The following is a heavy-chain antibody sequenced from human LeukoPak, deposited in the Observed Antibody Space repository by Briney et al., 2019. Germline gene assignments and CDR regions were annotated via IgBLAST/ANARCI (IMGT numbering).Heavy chain of an antibody. D-gene: IGHD6-19*01. J-gene: IGHJ2*01. CDR2: IWGNGAGT. CDR1: GLTLRSSA. Sequence: GGPLTLSCVLSGLTLRSSAMMWLRQPPAKEVEWVSGIWGNGAGTYYEDSVKGRFTISRDNSKNTLYLQMNSLRADDTALYYCARAPSGWSDYWYFDLWGRGTLVTVSS. V-gene: IGHV3-23*01. CDR3: ARAPSGWSDYWYFDL.